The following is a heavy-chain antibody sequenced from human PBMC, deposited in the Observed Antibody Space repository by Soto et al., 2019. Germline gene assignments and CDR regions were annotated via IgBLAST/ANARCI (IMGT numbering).Heavy chain of an antibody. CDR2: IYYSGST. J-gene: IGHJ4*02. CDR1: GGSVSSGSYY. CDR3: ARDTGVGESDY. V-gene: IGHV4-61*01. D-gene: IGHD3-10*01. Sequence: QVQLQESGPGLVKPSETLSLTCTVSGGSVSSGSYYWSWIRQPPGKGLEWIGYIYYSGSTNYNPSLKSRVTRSVDTAKTQFSLKLSSVTAADTAVYYCARDTGVGESDYWGQGTLVTVSS.